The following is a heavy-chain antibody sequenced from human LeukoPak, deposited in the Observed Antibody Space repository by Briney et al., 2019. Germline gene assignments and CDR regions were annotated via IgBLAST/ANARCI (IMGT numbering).Heavy chain of an antibody. CDR3: ARDAEGGSGSAWFDP. D-gene: IGHD3-10*01. J-gene: IGHJ5*02. Sequence: SQTLSLTCTVSGGSISRGDYYWRWIREPPGKGLEWIGYIYYSGSTYYNPSLKSRVTISVDTSKNQFSLKLSSVTAADTAVYYCARDAEGGSGSAWFDPWGQGTLVTVSS. CDR1: GGSISRGDYY. V-gene: IGHV4-30-4*01. CDR2: IYYSGST.